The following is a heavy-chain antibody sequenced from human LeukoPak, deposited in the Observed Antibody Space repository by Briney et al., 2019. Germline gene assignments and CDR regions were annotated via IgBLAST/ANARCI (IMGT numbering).Heavy chain of an antibody. J-gene: IGHJ4*02. CDR2: ISGSGGST. CDR1: GFTFSSYA. D-gene: IGHD5-12*01. V-gene: IGHV3-23*01. Sequence: GGSLRLSCVASGFTFSSYAMSWVRQAPGKGLEWVSAISGSGGSTYYADSVKGRFTISRDNSKNTLYLQMNSLRAEDTAVYYCAKTRGDIVATTYYFDYWGQGTLVTVSS. CDR3: AKTRGDIVATTYYFDY.